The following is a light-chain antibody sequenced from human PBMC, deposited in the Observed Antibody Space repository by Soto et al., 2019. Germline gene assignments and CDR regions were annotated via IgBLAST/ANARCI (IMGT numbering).Light chain of an antibody. CDR2: AAS. J-gene: IGKJ3*01. Sequence: DIQMTQSPSSLSASVGDRVTITCRASQGIANYLAWYQQKPGKVPKLRIYAASTLQSGVPSRFSGSGSGADFTRTISRLQTEDVATYFGQKYNSVPFACGPGTKVEIK. V-gene: IGKV1-27*01. CDR3: QKYNSVPFA. CDR1: QGIANY.